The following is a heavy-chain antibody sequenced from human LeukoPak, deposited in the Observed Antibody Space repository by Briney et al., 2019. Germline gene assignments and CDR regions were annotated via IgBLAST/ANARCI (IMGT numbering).Heavy chain of an antibody. Sequence: SETLSLTCTVSGDSISSYSWNWIRQPPGRGLEWIGYMYYRGSTNFNPSLRSRVTMSLDTSKNQFSPKLSSVTAADTAVYYCARPAYYYGSGSYFHWGLGTLVTVSS. CDR2: MYYRGST. V-gene: IGHV4-59*12. D-gene: IGHD3-10*01. CDR1: GDSISSYS. CDR3: ARPAYYYGSGSYFH. J-gene: IGHJ4*02.